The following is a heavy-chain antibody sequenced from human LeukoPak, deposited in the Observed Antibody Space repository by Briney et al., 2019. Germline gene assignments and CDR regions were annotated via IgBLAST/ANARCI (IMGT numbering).Heavy chain of an antibody. CDR3: ARDLLWFGELGAHAFDI. CDR2: INPNSGGT. Sequence: ASVKVSCKASGYTFTGYYMHWVRQAPGQGLEWMGWINPNSGGTNYAQKFQGRVTMTRDTSISTAYMELSRLRSDDTAVYYCARDLLWFGELGAHAFDIWGQGTMVTVSS. J-gene: IGHJ3*02. D-gene: IGHD3-10*01. V-gene: IGHV1-2*02. CDR1: GYTFTGYY.